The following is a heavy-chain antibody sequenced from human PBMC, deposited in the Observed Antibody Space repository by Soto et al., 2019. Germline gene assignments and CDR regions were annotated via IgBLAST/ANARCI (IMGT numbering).Heavy chain of an antibody. CDR3: AMSGYDYLFDY. CDR1: GGSISSYY. J-gene: IGHJ4*02. Sequence: QVQLQESGPGLVKPSETLSLTGTGSGGSISSYYWSWIRQPPGKGLEWIGYNYYSGSTNYNPSLKTRVTISVDTSKNQCSLKLSSVTAADTAVYYCAMSGYDYLFDYWGQGTLVTVSS. V-gene: IGHV4-59*01. CDR2: NYYSGST. D-gene: IGHD5-12*01.